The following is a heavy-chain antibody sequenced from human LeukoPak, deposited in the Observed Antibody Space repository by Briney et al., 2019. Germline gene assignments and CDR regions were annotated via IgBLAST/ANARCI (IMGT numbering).Heavy chain of an antibody. Sequence: GGSLRLSCAASGFTFYNYAMSWVRQAPGKGLEWVSVIYSGDNTYYVESVKGRFTISRDNSKNTLFLQMNRLRAEDTAVYYCAGRRVLDASFDYWGQGTLVTVSS. CDR1: GFTFYNYA. D-gene: IGHD3-16*01. J-gene: IGHJ4*02. CDR2: IYSGDNT. V-gene: IGHV3-66*02. CDR3: AGRRVLDASFDY.